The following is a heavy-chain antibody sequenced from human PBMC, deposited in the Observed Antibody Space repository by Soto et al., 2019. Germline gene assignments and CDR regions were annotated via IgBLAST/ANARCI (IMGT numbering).Heavy chain of an antibody. J-gene: IGHJ6*02. CDR1: GGSISSGDYY. D-gene: IGHD2-2*02. Sequence: SETLSLTCTVSGGSISSGDYYWTWIRQPPGKGLEWIGYIYYSGSTYYNPSLKSRVTISLDTSKNQFSLKLSSVTAADTAVYYCACATLGYCSTTDCYTTPHFYYGVDVWGQGTTVTVSS. CDR3: ACATLGYCSTTDCYTTPHFYYGVDV. V-gene: IGHV4-30-4*01. CDR2: IYYSGST.